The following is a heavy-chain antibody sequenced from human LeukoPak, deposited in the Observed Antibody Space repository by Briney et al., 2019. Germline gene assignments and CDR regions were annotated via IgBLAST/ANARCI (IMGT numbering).Heavy chain of an antibody. V-gene: IGHV3-74*01. CDR2: INSDGSST. Sequence: GGSLRLSCAASGFTFSTSAMSWVRQAPGKGLVWVSRINSDGSSTSYADSVKGRFTISRDNAKNTLYLQMNSLRAEDTAVYYCAREDSRRGFDYWGQGTLVTVSS. D-gene: IGHD2/OR15-2a*01. J-gene: IGHJ4*02. CDR3: AREDSRRGFDY. CDR1: GFTFSTSA.